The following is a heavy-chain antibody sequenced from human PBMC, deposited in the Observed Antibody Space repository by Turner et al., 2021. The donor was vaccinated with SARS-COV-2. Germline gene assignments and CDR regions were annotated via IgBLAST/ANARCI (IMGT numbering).Heavy chain of an antibody. J-gene: IGHJ4*02. D-gene: IGHD2-15*01. CDR3: AKAAPGVGAANFDN. Sequence: VQLVQSGAEVKKPGASVKVSCEASGYTFSNYAIHWVRQAPGQGLEWMGWINAGNGNTKSSQKFQGRVTITRDTSASTAYMELSSLRSEDTAVYYCAKAAPGVGAANFDNWGRGTLVTVSS. CDR1: GYTFSNYA. CDR2: INAGNGNT. V-gene: IGHV1-3*01.